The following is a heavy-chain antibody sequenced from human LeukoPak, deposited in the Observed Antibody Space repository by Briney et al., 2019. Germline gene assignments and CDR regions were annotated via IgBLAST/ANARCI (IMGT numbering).Heavy chain of an antibody. V-gene: IGHV3-33*01. D-gene: IGHD6-13*01. CDR2: IWYDGSNK. J-gene: IGHJ4*02. Sequence: PGGSLRLSCAASGFTFSSYGMHWVRQAPGKGLEWVAVIWYDGSNKYYADSVKGRFTISRDNSKNTLYLQMNSLRAEDTAVYYCARDRRIAAAGTDPFDYRGQGTLVTVSS. CDR1: GFTFSSYG. CDR3: ARDRRIAAAGTDPFDY.